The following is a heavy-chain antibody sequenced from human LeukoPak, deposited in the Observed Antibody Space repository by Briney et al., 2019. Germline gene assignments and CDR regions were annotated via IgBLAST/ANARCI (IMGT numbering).Heavy chain of an antibody. Sequence: GGSLRLSGAASGFTFDDYAMHWVRQAPGKGLEWVSLISGDGYRTYYADSIKGRFTISRDNSRNSLYLQMHSLRSEDTALYYCAKDIRERGYAAFWGQGTLVIVSS. CDR2: ISGDGYRT. J-gene: IGHJ4*02. V-gene: IGHV3-43*02. CDR3: AKDIRERGYAAF. CDR1: GFTFDDYA. D-gene: IGHD3-22*01.